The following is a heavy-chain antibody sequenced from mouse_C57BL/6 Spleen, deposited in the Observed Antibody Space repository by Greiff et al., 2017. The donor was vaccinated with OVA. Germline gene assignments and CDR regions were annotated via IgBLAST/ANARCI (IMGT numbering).Heavy chain of an antibody. J-gene: IGHJ3*01. D-gene: IGHD1-1*01. CDR3: AKNGDGSSYSAWFAY. CDR2: IWSGGST. Sequence: VQGVESGPGLVQPSQSLSITCTVSGFSLTSYGVHWVRQPPGKGLEWLGVIWSGGSTDYNAAFISRLSISKDNSKSQVFFKMNSLQADDTAIYYCAKNGDGSSYSAWFAYWGQGTLVTVSA. V-gene: IGHV2-4*01. CDR1: GFSLTSYG.